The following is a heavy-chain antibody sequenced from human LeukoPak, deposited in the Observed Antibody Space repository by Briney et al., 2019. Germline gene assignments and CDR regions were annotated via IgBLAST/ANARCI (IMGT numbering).Heavy chain of an antibody. D-gene: IGHD3-16*01. J-gene: IGHJ3*02. V-gene: IGHV4-38-2*02. CDR2: IYHSGST. Sequence: SETLSLTCTVSGYSISSGYYWGWIRQPPGKGLEWIGSIYHSGSTYYNPSLKSRVTISVDTSKNQFSLKLSSVTAADTAVYYCARVGLRSDAFDIWGQGTMVTVSS. CDR3: ARVGLRSDAFDI. CDR1: GYSISSGYY.